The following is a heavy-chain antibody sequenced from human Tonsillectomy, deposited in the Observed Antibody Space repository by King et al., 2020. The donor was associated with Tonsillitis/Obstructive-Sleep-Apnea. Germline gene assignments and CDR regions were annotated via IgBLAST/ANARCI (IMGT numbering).Heavy chain of an antibody. CDR1: GFTVSSNY. CDR2: IYSGGST. CDR3: ARDREQQLVLGYYYYYMDV. Sequence: VQLVESGGGLIQPGGSLRLSCAASGFTVSSNYMSWVRQAPGKGLEWVSVIYSGGSTYYADSVKGRFTISRDNSKNTLYLQMNSLGAEDTAVYYCARDREQQLVLGYYYYYMDVWGKGTTVTVSS. J-gene: IGHJ6*03. D-gene: IGHD6-13*01. V-gene: IGHV3-53*01.